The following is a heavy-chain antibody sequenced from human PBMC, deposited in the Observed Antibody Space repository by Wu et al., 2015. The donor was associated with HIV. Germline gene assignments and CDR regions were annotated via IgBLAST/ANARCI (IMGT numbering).Heavy chain of an antibody. CDR1: GYSFIGYY. V-gene: IGHV1-2*02. CDR3: TREGQLENWFDP. CDR2: ISPDTGAT. J-gene: IGHJ5*02. D-gene: IGHD6-6*01. Sequence: QVQLLQSGAEVKKPGASVRVSCKASGYSFIGYYIDWVRQAPGQGLEWMGRISPDTGATDYAQKFQGRVTLTRDTSISTVYMEWRRLKSDDTAVYFCTREGQLENWFDPGAREPWSPSPQ.